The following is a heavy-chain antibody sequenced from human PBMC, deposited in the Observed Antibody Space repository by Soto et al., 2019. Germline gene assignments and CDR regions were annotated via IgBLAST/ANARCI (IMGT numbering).Heavy chain of an antibody. J-gene: IGHJ6*02. V-gene: IGHV1-69*01. CDR1: GGIFTNNA. Sequence: QVQVVQSGAEVKKPGSSVKVSCKVSGGIFTNNAISWVRQAPGPGLEWLGGVIPLFDTAYYAQIFRGRLRISADGATTTAYMELSGLTSADTAVYFCATGGHNDGYNCYHGMDVWGQGTTVTVS. CDR3: ATGGHNDGYNCYHGMDV. CDR2: VIPLFDTA. D-gene: IGHD3-16*01.